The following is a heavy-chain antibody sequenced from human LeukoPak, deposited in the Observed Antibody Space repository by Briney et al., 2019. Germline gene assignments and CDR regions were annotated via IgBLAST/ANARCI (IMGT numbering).Heavy chain of an antibody. J-gene: IGHJ4*02. V-gene: IGHV1-2*06. D-gene: IGHD2-2*02. CDR3: ARAYCSSSNCYNFNY. Sequence: ASVKVSCKASGYTFTGYYMHWVRQAPGQGLEWMGRINPNSGGTNYAQKFQGRVTMTRDTSISTAYMELSRLRSDDTAVYYCARAYCSSSNCYNFNYWGQGTLVTVSS. CDR1: GYTFTGYY. CDR2: INPNSGGT.